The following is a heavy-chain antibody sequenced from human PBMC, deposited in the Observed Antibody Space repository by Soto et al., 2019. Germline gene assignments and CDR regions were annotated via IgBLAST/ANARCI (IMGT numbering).Heavy chain of an antibody. V-gene: IGHV4-30-2*01. Sequence: PSETLSLTCGVSGGSISRGRYSWRWVRQPPGKGLEWIGYIYHSGSTYYNPSLKSRVTISVDRSKNQFSLKLSSVTAADTAVYYCARDQSFGSYYDSSGPLLGGAFDIWGQGTMVTVSS. J-gene: IGHJ3*02. D-gene: IGHD3-22*01. CDR2: IYHSGST. CDR1: GGSISRGRYS. CDR3: ARDQSFGSYYDSSGPLLGGAFDI.